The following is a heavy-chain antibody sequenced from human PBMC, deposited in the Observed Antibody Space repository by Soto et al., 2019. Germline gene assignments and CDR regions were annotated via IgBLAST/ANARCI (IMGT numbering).Heavy chain of an antibody. CDR2: INAGNGNT. CDR3: LGYCSGGSCHTGNWFDP. Sequence: ASVKVSCKASGYTFTSYAMHWVRQAPGQRLEWMGWINAGNGNTKYSQKFQGRVTITRDTSASTAYMELSSLRSEDTAVYYCLGYCSGGSCHTGNWFDPWGQGTLVTVSS. CDR1: GYTFTSYA. J-gene: IGHJ5*02. V-gene: IGHV1-3*01. D-gene: IGHD2-15*01.